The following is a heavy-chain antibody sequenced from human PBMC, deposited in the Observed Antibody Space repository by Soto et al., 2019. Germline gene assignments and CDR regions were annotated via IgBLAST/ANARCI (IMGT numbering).Heavy chain of an antibody. V-gene: IGHV4-39*01. D-gene: IGHD2-2*01. CDR2: IYYSGST. Sequence: SETLSLTCTVSGGSISSSSYYWGWIRQPPGKGLEWIGSIYYSGSTYYNPSLKSRVTISVDTSKNQFSLKLSSVTAADTAVYYCARSRYCSSTSCPKTIRPFAYWGQGTLVPVSS. CDR1: GGSISSSSYY. CDR3: ARSRYCSSTSCPKTIRPFAY. J-gene: IGHJ4*02.